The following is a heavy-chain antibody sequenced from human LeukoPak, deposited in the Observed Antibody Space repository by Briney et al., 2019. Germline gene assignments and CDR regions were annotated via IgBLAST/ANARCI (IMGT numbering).Heavy chain of an antibody. D-gene: IGHD5-24*01. CDR1: GGSISSYY. CDR3: ARMGDGYNPDY. J-gene: IGHJ4*02. Sequence: SETLSLTCTVSGGSISSYYWSWLRQPAGKGLEWIGRIYISGSGSTNYNPSLKSRVTISVDTSKNQFSLKLSSVTAADTAVYYCARMGDGYNPDYWGQGTLVTVSS. V-gene: IGHV4-4*07. CDR2: IYISGSGST.